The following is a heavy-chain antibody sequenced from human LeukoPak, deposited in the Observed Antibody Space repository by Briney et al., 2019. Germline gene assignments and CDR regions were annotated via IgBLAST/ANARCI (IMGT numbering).Heavy chain of an antibody. CDR2: INPNSGGT. V-gene: IGHV1-2*06. CDR1: GYTFTGYY. D-gene: IGHD3-22*01. Sequence: ASVKVSXKASGYTFTGYYMHWVRQAPGQGLEWMGRINPNSGGTNYAQKFQGRVTMTRDTSISTAYMELSGLRSDDTAVYYCARGYYYDSSGYYYVWGQGTLVTVSS. CDR3: ARGYYYDSSGYYYV. J-gene: IGHJ4*02.